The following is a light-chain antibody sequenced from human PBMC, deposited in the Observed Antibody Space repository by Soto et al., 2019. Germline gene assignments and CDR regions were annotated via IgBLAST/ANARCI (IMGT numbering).Light chain of an antibody. J-gene: IGLJ2*01. V-gene: IGLV2-14*01. CDR1: SSDVGDYNH. CDR2: DVS. Sequence: QSALTQPASVSGSPGQSITISCTGTSSDVGDYNHVSWYQQNTGKAPKVIIFDVSNRPSGVSNRFSGSKSGNTASLTISGLQAEDEADYYCSSYPSSTAPVVFGGGTKVTVL. CDR3: SSYPSSTAPVV.